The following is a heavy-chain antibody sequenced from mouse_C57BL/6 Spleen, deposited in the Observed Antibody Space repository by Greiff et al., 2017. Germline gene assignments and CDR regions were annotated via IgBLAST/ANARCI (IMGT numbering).Heavy chain of an antibody. D-gene: IGHD2-12*01. CDR1: GFTFSDYY. Sequence: EVKLVESGGGLVQPGGSLKLSCAASGFTFSDYYMYWVRQTPEKRLEWVAYISNGGGSTYYPDTVKGRFTISRDNAKNTLYLQMSRLKSEDTAMYYCARQDDVDAMDYWGQRTSDTVSS. V-gene: IGHV5-12*01. CDR2: ISNGGGST. J-gene: IGHJ4*01. CDR3: ARQDDVDAMDY.